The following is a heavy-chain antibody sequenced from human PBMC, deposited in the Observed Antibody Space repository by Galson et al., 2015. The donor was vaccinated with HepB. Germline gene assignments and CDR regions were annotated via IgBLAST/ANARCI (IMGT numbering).Heavy chain of an antibody. CDR1: GYTFNSYA. D-gene: IGHD6-13*01. Sequence: SVKVSCKASGYTFNSYAINWVRQAPGQGLEYMGWIDPNAGKPTYARGFTGRYVFSLDTSVSTAYLQIGSLEADDTAVYYCARSSSSWYWYFHYWGQGALVTVSS. CDR2: IDPNAGKP. J-gene: IGHJ4*02. V-gene: IGHV7-4-1*01. CDR3: ARSSSSWYWYFHY.